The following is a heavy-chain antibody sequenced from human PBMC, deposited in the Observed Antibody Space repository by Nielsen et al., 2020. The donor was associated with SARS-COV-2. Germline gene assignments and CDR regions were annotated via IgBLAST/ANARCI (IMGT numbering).Heavy chain of an antibody. CDR2: IYHSGST. D-gene: IGHD3-16*01. V-gene: IGHV4-30-2*01. J-gene: IGHJ3*02. CDR1: GGSVSSGSYY. Sequence: SETLSLTCTVSGGSVSSGSYYWTWIRQPPGKGLEWIGYIYHSGSTYYNPSLKSRVTISVDRSKNQFSLKLSSVTAADTAVYYCARHSPGGAFDIWGQGTMVTVSS. CDR3: ARHSPGGAFDI.